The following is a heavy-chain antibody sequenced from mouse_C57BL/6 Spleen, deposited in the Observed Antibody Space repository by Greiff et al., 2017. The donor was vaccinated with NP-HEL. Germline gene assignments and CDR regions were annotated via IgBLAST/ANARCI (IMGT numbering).Heavy chain of an antibody. D-gene: IGHD3-2*02. J-gene: IGHJ3*01. CDR1: GFTFSSYG. Sequence: DVKLVESGGDLVKPGGSLKLSCAASGFTFSSYGMSWVRQTPDKRLEWVATISSGGSYTYYPDSVKGRFTISRDNAKNTLYLQMSSLKSEDTAMYYCARGDSSGFAWFAYWGQGTLVTVSA. CDR3: ARGDSSGFAWFAY. CDR2: ISSGGSYT. V-gene: IGHV5-6*02.